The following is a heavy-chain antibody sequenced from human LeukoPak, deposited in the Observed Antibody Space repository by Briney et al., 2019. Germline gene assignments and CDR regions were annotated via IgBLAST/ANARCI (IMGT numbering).Heavy chain of an antibody. V-gene: IGHV3-21*01. CDR3: AREYSGYVPDY. CDR1: GFIFSGYS. J-gene: IGHJ4*02. Sequence: GGALRLSCVASGFIFSGYSMNWVRQAPGEGGEWVSSISGSSSHIYYADSVKGRFTISRDNARNSLYLQMNSLRVEDTAVYYCAREYSGYVPDYWGQGTLVTVSS. CDR2: ISGSSSHI. D-gene: IGHD5-12*01.